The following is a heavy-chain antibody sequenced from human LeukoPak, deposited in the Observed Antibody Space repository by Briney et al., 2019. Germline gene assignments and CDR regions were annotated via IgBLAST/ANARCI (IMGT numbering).Heavy chain of an antibody. D-gene: IGHD6-19*01. CDR2: IYYSGST. V-gene: IGHV4-59*01. Sequence: PSETLSLTCTVSGGSISSYYWSWIRQPPGKGLEWIGYIYYSGSTNYNPSLKSRVTISVDTSKNQFSLKLSSVTAADTAVYYCARFGAVAGYFDHWGQGTLVTVSS. J-gene: IGHJ4*02. CDR1: GGSISSYY. CDR3: ARFGAVAGYFDH.